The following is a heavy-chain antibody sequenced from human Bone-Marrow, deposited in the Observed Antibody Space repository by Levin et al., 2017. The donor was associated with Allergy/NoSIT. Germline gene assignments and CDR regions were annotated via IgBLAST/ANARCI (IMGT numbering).Heavy chain of an antibody. CDR3: AQDRGADLGWFVP. D-gene: IGHD3-16*01. CDR1: GGSINNFY. J-gene: IGHJ5*02. V-gene: IGHV4-4*07. Sequence: SETSLTCNVSGGSINNFYWSWIRQPAGKGLEWVGRIYSSGSTNYNPSLKSRVTMSVDTSKNQFSLKLTSVTAADTAMYYCAQDRGADLGWFVPWGQGTLVTVSS. CDR2: IYSSGST.